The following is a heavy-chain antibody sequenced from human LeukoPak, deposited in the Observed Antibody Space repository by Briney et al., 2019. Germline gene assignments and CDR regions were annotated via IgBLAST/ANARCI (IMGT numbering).Heavy chain of an antibody. CDR2: IYYSGST. J-gene: IGHJ4*02. CDR1: GGSISSYY. CDR3: ARDKGSGWYDY. Sequence: SETLSLTCTVSGGSISSYYWSWIRQPPGKGLEWLGYIYYSGSTNYNPSLKSRVTITVDTSKNQFSLKLSSVTAADTAVYYCARDKGSGWYDYWGQGTLVTVSS. D-gene: IGHD6-19*01. V-gene: IGHV4-59*01.